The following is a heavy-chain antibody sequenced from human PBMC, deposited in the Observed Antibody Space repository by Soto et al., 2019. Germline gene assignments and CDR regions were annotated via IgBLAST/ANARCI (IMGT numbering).Heavy chain of an antibody. Sequence: GGSLRLSCAASGFMFRSYAMSWVRQAPGKGLEWVSATSGSGGSTYYADSVKGRFTISRDNSKNTLYLQMNSLRAEDTAVYYCAKEKVYCSSVSCSTKYYWGQGTLVTVYS. CDR1: GFMFRSYA. V-gene: IGHV3-23*01. CDR2: TSGSGGST. CDR3: AKEKVYCSSVSCSTKYY. J-gene: IGHJ1*01. D-gene: IGHD2-2*01.